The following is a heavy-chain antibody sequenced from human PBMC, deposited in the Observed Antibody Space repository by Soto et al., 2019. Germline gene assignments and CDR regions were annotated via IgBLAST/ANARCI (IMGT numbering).Heavy chain of an antibody. D-gene: IGHD3-10*01. J-gene: IGHJ3*02. CDR2: ISYSGST. CDR1: DGSISIGSYF. Sequence: QVQLQESGPGRVQPSQTLSLTCSVSDGSISIGSYFWGWVRQPPGKGLEWIGHISYSGSTYHSVPLESRVTMSADTSKNQFSLTLTSVTAADTAVYYCARFSWFGVDAFDIWGQGTKVTVSS. V-gene: IGHV4-30-4*01. CDR3: ARFSWFGVDAFDI.